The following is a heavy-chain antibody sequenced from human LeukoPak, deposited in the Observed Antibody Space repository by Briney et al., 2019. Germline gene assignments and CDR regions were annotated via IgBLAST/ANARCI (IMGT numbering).Heavy chain of an antibody. CDR2: ISGSGGST. Sequence: GGSLRLSCAASGFTFSSYAMSWVRQAPGKGLEWVSTISGSGGSTYYADSVKGRFTISRDSSNNTVYLQMNSLRAEDTAVYYCARDHEGLEGASGWFDPWGQGTLVTVSS. CDR1: GFTFSSYA. D-gene: IGHD1-26*01. CDR3: ARDHEGLEGASGWFDP. V-gene: IGHV3-23*01. J-gene: IGHJ5*02.